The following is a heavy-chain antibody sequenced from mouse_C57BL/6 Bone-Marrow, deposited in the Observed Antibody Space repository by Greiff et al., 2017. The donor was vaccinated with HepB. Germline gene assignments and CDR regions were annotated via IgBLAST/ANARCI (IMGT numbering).Heavy chain of an antibody. J-gene: IGHJ3*01. Sequence: VQLMESGPGLVAPSQSLSISCTASGFSLTSYGVRWVRQPPGKGLEWLGVIWGDGGTNYHSALIYRLGISKDNTKGQVFLILNSLQTDDTATYYCAKQGSYDYGFAYWGQGTLVTVSA. CDR3: AKQGSYDYGFAY. CDR1: GFSLTSYG. CDR2: IWGDGGT. V-gene: IGHV2-3*01. D-gene: IGHD2-4*01.